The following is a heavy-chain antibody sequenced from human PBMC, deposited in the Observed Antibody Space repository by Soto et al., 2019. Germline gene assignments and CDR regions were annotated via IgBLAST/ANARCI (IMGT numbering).Heavy chain of an antibody. CDR2: ISGSGGST. D-gene: IGHD6-19*01. J-gene: IGHJ3*02. CDR1: GFTFSSYA. Sequence: VGSLRLSCAASGFTFSSYAMSWVRQAPGKGLEWVSAISGSGGSTYYADSVKGRLTISRDNSKNTLYLQMNSLRAEDTAVYYCATSPAQWLVLYAFDIWGQGTMVTVSS. CDR3: ATSPAQWLVLYAFDI. V-gene: IGHV3-23*01.